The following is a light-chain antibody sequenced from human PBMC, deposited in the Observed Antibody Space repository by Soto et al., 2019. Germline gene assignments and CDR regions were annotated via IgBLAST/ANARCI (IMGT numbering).Light chain of an antibody. CDR2: EVS. J-gene: IGLJ2*01. Sequence: QSALTQPPSASGSPGQSVTISCTGTSSDVGDYNYVSWYQQYPGKAPKLMIYEVSKRPSGVPDRFSGSKSGNTASLTVSGLQAEDEADYYCTSYAGSNNVLFGGGTKLTVL. V-gene: IGLV2-8*01. CDR3: TSYAGSNNVL. CDR1: SSDVGDYNY.